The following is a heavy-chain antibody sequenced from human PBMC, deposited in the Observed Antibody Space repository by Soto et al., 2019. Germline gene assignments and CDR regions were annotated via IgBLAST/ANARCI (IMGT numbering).Heavy chain of an antibody. J-gene: IGHJ5*02. Sequence: QVQLVQSGAEVKKPGASVKVSCKASGYSISSYDINWVRQATGQGLEWMGWMSPDSGDTGYAPSFQGRVAMTRNISINTAHLELSSLIPEDTGVYYCARDIMAPWGQGTLVTVSS. CDR2: MSPDSGDT. CDR1: GYSISSYD. D-gene: IGHD5-12*01. V-gene: IGHV1-8*01. CDR3: ARDIMAP.